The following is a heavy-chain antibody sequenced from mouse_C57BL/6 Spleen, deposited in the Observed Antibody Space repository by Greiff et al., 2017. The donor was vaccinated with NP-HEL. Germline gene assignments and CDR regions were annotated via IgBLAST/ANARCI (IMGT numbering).Heavy chain of an antibody. Sequence: EVKVVESGGGLVKPGGSLKLSCAASGFTFSDYGMHWVRQAPEKGLEWVAYISSGSSTIYYADTVKGRFTISRDNAKNTLFLQMTSLRSEDTAMYYCATYDYDEDFDYWGQGTTLTVSS. D-gene: IGHD2-4*01. J-gene: IGHJ2*01. CDR1: GFTFSDYG. V-gene: IGHV5-17*01. CDR3: ATYDYDEDFDY. CDR2: ISSGSSTI.